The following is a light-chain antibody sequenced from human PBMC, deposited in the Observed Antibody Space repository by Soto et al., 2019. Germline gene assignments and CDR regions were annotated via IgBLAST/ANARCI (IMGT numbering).Light chain of an antibody. J-gene: IGKJ1*01. CDR2: DAS. CDR3: QQRSNWPT. V-gene: IGKV3-11*01. Sequence: VVLTHSPGTLSLSPGDIATLSFRASQRVSARYLAWYQQKPGQAPRLLIYDASNRATGIPARFSGSGSGTDFTLTISSLEPEDFAVYYCQQRSNWPTFGQGTKVDIK. CDR1: QRVSARY.